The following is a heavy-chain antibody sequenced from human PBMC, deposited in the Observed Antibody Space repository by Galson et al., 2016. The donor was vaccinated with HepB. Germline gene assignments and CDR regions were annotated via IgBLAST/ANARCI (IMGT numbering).Heavy chain of an antibody. CDR1: GYTFTSYA. Sequence: SVKVSCKASGYTFTSYAISRVRQAPGQGLEWMGWISANNGNTNYAQKLPGRVTMTTDTFTSTAYMELRSLKSDDTALYYCARVIHEYSTGWYYFDYWGQGSLVTVSS. D-gene: IGHD6-19*01. J-gene: IGHJ4*02. CDR3: ARVIHEYSTGWYYFDY. V-gene: IGHV1-18*01. CDR2: ISANNGNT.